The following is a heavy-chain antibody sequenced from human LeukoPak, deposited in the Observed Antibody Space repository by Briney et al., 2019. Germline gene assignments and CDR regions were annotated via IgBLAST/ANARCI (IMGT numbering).Heavy chain of an antibody. Sequence: SGGSLRLSCAASGFTFSSYSMNWVRQAPGKGLEWVANIKQDGSAKNYVDSVKGRFTISRDNANNSLYLEMNSLSAEDTAVYYCARDNYSGGGYWGQGTLVTVSS. CDR3: ARDNYSGGGY. J-gene: IGHJ4*02. CDR2: IKQDGSAK. V-gene: IGHV3-7*04. CDR1: GFTFSSYS. D-gene: IGHD2-21*01.